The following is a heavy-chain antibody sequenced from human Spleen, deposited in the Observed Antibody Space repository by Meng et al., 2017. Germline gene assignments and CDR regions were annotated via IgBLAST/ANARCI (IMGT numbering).Heavy chain of an antibody. CDR1: GFTFSSYW. V-gene: IGHV3-7*01. Sequence: GESLKISCAASGFTFSSYWMSWVRQAPGKGLAWVANIKQDGSERYHVDSVKGRFTISRDNAKNSLYLLINSLRAEDTAVYYCARLGDDYIPFDAWGQGTLVTVSS. D-gene: IGHD4-11*01. CDR2: IKQDGSER. J-gene: IGHJ5*02. CDR3: ARLGDDYIPFDA.